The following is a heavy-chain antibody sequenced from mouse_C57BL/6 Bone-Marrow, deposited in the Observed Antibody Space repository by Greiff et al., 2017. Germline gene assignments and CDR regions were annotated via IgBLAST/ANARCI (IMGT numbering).Heavy chain of an antibody. D-gene: IGHD1-1*01. CDR1: GYTFTSYW. V-gene: IGHV1-64*01. J-gene: IGHJ4*01. Sequence: VQLQQPGAELVKPGASVKLSCKASGYTFTSYWMHWVKQRPGQGLEWIGMIHPHSGSTNYNEKFKSKATLTVDKSSSTAYMQLSSLTSEDSAVYYCARLVYCSSYAMDYWGQGTSVTVSS. CDR2: IHPHSGST. CDR3: ARLVYCSSYAMDY.